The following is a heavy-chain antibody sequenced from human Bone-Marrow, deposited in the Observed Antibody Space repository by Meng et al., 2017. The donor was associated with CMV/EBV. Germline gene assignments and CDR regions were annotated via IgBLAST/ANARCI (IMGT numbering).Heavy chain of an antibody. D-gene: IGHD3-10*01. V-gene: IGHV1-18*01. J-gene: IGHJ4*02. CDR1: GYTFTNYG. Sequence: SGYTFTNYGVSWVRQAPGQGLEWMGWISAYNANTKYARKIQGRVTMTTDTATSTAYMELRSRRSDDTAVYYCGRAYSAYYASGSLDFWGQGTLVTVSS. CDR3: GRAYSAYYASGSLDF. CDR2: ISAYNANT.